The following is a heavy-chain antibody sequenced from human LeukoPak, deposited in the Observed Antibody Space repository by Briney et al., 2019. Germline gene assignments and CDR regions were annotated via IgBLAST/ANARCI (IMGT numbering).Heavy chain of an antibody. V-gene: IGHV3-7*01. D-gene: IGHD3-10*01. CDR2: IKQDGSEK. CDR1: GFTFSSYW. J-gene: IGHJ6*02. Sequence: GGSLRLSCAASGFTFSSYWMSWVRQAPGKGLEWVANIKQDGSEKYYVDSVKGRFTISRDNAKNSLYLQMNSLRAEDTAVYYCARGLWFGFYYYYYGMDVWGQGTTVTVSS. CDR3: ARGLWFGFYYYYYGMDV.